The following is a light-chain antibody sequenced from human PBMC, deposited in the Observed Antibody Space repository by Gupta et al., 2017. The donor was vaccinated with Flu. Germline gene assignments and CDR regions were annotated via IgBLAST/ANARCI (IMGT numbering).Light chain of an antibody. CDR2: GAS. CDR1: QGVDNN. Sequence: IVMTQSPFTLSASPGETVSLSCSASQGVDNNVAWYQQKPGQAPTLLISGASARDTGVPARLSDSGYGKHFGLTISSRQPEDFAVYYSQQHSNWPPSTFGRGTRIEIK. J-gene: IGKJ4*01. V-gene: IGKV3-15*01. CDR3: QQHSNWPPST.